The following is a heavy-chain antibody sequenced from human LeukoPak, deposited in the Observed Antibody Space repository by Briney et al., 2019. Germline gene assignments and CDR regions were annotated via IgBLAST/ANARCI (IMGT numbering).Heavy chain of an antibody. CDR3: ARHCCSGPAKRVFDI. Sequence: SETLSLTCTVSGGSISSYHWGWVRQPPGKGLEWIGTISYSGNTDYNPSLRSRVTISVDTSNNQFSLRLGSVTAADTAVYHCARHCCSGPAKRVFDIWGQGTMVTVSS. CDR2: ISYSGNT. D-gene: IGHD2-15*01. J-gene: IGHJ3*02. V-gene: IGHV4-39*01. CDR1: GGSISSYH.